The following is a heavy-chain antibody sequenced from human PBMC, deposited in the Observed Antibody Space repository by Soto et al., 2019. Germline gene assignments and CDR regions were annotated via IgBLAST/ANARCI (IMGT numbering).Heavy chain of an antibody. V-gene: IGHV3-15*01. CDR1: GFTFSNAW. D-gene: IGHD3-22*01. CDR3: TTGTYDSSGYYYAFDI. CDR2: IKSKTDGGTT. Sequence: GGSLRLSCAASGFTFSNAWMSWVRQAPGKGLEWVGRIKSKTDGGTTDYAAPVKGRFTISRDDSKNTLYLQMNSLKTEDTAVYYCTTGTYDSSGYYYAFDIWGQGTMVTVSS. J-gene: IGHJ3*02.